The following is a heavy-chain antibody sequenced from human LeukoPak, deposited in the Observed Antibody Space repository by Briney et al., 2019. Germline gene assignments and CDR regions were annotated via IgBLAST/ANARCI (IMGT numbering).Heavy chain of an antibody. D-gene: IGHD1-1*01. J-gene: IGHJ4*02. CDR2: IKQDGSEK. CDR1: GFTFSSYN. Sequence: GGSLRLSCAASGFTFSSYNMNWVRQAPGRGLEWVANIKQDGSEKYYVDSVKGRFTISRDNAKNSLYLQMNSLRAEDTAVYYCARDLGELDDYWGQGTLVTVSS. V-gene: IGHV3-7*01. CDR3: ARDLGELDDY.